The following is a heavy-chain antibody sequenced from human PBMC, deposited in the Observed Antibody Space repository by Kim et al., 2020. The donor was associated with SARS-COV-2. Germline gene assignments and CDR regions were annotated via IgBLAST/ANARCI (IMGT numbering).Heavy chain of an antibody. J-gene: IGHJ5*02. CDR2: VFHIGNT. V-gene: IGHV4-39*02. CDR1: GVSISSNNYY. CDR3: GRLSRDAVMVRAVKFNWIDP. D-gene: IGHD3-10*01. Sequence: SETLSLTCNVSGVSISSNNYYWGWLRQPPGRGLEWIGSVFHIGNTYYNPSLRSRISILVDTSMNHFSLKMDSLTAADTAIYYCGRLSRDAVMVRAVKFNWIDPWGQGTLVTVSS.